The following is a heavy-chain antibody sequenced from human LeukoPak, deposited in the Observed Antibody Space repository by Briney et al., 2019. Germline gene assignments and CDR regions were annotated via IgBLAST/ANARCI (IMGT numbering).Heavy chain of an antibody. Sequence: GGSLRLSCAASRFTFNSYAMSWVRQAPGKGLEWVSAISGSGGSTYYADSVKGRFTISRDNSKNTLYLQMNSLGAEDTAVYYCAKGWQLGIFDYWGQGTLVTVSS. D-gene: IGHD6-6*01. CDR2: ISGSGGST. J-gene: IGHJ4*02. CDR3: AKGWQLGIFDY. CDR1: RFTFNSYA. V-gene: IGHV3-23*01.